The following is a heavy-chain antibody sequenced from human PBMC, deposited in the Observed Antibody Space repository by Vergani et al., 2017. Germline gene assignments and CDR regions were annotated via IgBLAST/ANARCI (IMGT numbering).Heavy chain of an antibody. CDR2: ISNDGRNK. Sequence: QVQLVESGGGVVQPGRSLRLSCAASGFTFSSYAMHWVRQAPGKGLEWVAVISNDGRNKYYADSVKGRFTISRDNSKNTLYLQMNSLRAEDTAVYYCAHSRGSYYDSTPFDYWGQGTLVTVSS. CDR1: GFTFSSYA. CDR3: AHSRGSYYDSTPFDY. V-gene: IGHV3-30*01. J-gene: IGHJ4*02. D-gene: IGHD3-22*01.